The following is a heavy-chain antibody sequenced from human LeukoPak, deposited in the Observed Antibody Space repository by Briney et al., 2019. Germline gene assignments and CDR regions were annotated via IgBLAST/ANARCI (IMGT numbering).Heavy chain of an antibody. D-gene: IGHD6-6*01. CDR2: ITGLGYST. V-gene: IGHV3-23*01. CDR3: AKPTLGNSSSWGFDY. J-gene: IGHJ4*02. Sequence: GGPLRLSCAASGFIFSSQAMSWVRQAPGKGPEWVSAITGLGYSTYYADSVKSRFTISRDNSKNTLYLQMNSLRAEDAAVYYCAKPTLGNSSSWGFDYWGQGTLVSVSS. CDR1: GFIFSSQA.